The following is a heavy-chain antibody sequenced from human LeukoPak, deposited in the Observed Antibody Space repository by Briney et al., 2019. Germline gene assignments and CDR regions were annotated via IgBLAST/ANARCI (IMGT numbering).Heavy chain of an antibody. CDR1: GYTFTGYY. V-gene: IGHV1-2*06. Sequence: ASVKVSCKASGYTFTGYYMHWVRQAPGQGLEWMGRINPNSGGTNYAQKFQGRVTMTRNTSISTAYMELSSLRSEDTAVYYCARGTGTRKRNLNYYYYYMDVWGKGTTVTVSS. J-gene: IGHJ6*03. D-gene: IGHD1-14*01. CDR2: INPNSGGT. CDR3: ARGTGTRKRNLNYYYYYMDV.